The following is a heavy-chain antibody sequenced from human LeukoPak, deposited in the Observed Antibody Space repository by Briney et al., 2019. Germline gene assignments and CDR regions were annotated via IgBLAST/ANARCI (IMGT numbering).Heavy chain of an antibody. V-gene: IGHV3-30-3*01. D-gene: IGHD6-13*01. J-gene: IGHJ4*02. Sequence: PGRSLRLSCAASGFTFRSYAMHWVRQAPGKGLGWVVVIPYDGSNKYYADSVKGRFTISRDNSKNTLYLQMNSLRAEDTAVYYCARPVAAAAGYFDYWGQGTLVTVSS. CDR2: IPYDGSNK. CDR1: GFTFRSYA. CDR3: ARPVAAAAGYFDY.